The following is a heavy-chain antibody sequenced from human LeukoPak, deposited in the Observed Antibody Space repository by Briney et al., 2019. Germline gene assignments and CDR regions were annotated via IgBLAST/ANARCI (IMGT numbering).Heavy chain of an antibody. V-gene: IGHV3-23*01. CDR1: GFTFSSYA. J-gene: IGHJ4*02. CDR3: ARAGIVVVPAADFDY. Sequence: GGSLRLSCVASGFTFSSYAMSWVRQAAGKGLEWVSSTSSSGETTYYADSVKGRFTISRDNSRNTLYLQMNSLRAEDTAVYYCARAGIVVVPAADFDYWGQGTLVTVSS. CDR2: TSSSGETT. D-gene: IGHD2-2*01.